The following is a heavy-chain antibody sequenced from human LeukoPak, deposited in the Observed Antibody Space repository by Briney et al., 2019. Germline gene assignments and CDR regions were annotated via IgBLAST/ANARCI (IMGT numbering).Heavy chain of an antibody. CDR3: ARLVNWGWFDP. CDR2: IYYSGST. V-gene: IGHV4-59*11. Sequence: SETLSLTCTVSGGSISSHYWSWIRQPPGKGLEWIGYIYYSGSTNYNPSLKSRVTISVDTSKNQLSLKLSSVTAADTAVYYCARLVNWGWFDPWGQGTLVTVSS. D-gene: IGHD7-27*01. J-gene: IGHJ5*02. CDR1: GGSISSHY.